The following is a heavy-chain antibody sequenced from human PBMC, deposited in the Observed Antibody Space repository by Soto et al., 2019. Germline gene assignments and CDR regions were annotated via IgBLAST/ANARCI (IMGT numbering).Heavy chain of an antibody. J-gene: IGHJ6*03. D-gene: IGHD3-3*01. CDR1: GYTFTSYG. Sequence: QVQLVQSGAEVKKPGASVKVSCKASGYTFTSYGISWVRQAPGQGLEWMGWISAYNGNTNYAQKLQGRVTMTTDTSTSTAYMELRSLRSDDTAVYYCARDLSRSDFWSGYYTRYYYYYYMDVWGKGTTVTVSS. CDR2: ISAYNGNT. V-gene: IGHV1-18*01. CDR3: ARDLSRSDFWSGYYTRYYYYYYMDV.